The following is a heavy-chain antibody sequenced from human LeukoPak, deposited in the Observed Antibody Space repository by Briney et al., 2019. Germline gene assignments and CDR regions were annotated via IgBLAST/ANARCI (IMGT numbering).Heavy chain of an antibody. CDR2: IYDSVNT. V-gene: IGHV4-59*01. CDR3: VRSGISLQTNNWFDP. Sequence: SETLSLTCTVSGGSISSYYWSWIRQPPGKGLEWIGYIYDSVNTNYNPSLKGRVTISVDTSKNQFLLNLSSVTAADTAVYYCVRSGISLQTNNWFDPWGQGTLVTVSS. CDR1: GGSISSYY. D-gene: IGHD4-11*01. J-gene: IGHJ5*02.